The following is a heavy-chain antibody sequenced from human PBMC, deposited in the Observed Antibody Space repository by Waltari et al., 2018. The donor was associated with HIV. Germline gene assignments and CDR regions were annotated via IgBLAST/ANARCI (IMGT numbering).Heavy chain of an antibody. Sequence: EVQLLESGGGLVQPGGSLRLSCAASGFTFRSYWMHWVRQAPGKGLVCVSRMRSEGGSTSFADFVKGRFTISRDNAKNTLYLEMSGLRAEDTAVYYCARREATVVRGVDYYGMDVWGQGTTVTVSS. CDR3: ARREATVVRGVDYYGMDV. CDR1: GFTFRSYW. J-gene: IGHJ6*02. CDR2: MRSEGGST. V-gene: IGHV3-74*01. D-gene: IGHD3-10*01.